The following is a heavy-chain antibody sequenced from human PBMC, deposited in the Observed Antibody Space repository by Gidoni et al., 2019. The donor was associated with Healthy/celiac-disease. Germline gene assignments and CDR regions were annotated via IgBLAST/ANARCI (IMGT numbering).Heavy chain of an antibody. V-gene: IGHV4-34*01. CDR2: INHSGST. D-gene: IGHD2-15*01. J-gene: IGHJ4*02. CDR3: ARGYRWYTGRLDY. CDR1: GGSFSGYY. Sequence: QVQLQQWGAGLFKPSETLSLTCAVYGGSFSGYYWSWIRQPPGKGLEWIGEINHSGSTNYNPSLKSRVTISVDTSKNQFSLKLSSVTAADTAVYYCARGYRWYTGRLDYWGQGTLVTVSS.